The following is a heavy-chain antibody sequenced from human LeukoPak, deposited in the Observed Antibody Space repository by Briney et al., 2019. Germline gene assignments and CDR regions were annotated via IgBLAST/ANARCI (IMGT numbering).Heavy chain of an antibody. CDR1: GFTFYDYA. J-gene: IGHJ6*02. D-gene: IGHD6-13*01. Sequence: GGSLRLSCAASGFTFYDYAMHWVRQAPGKGLEWVSLISGDGGSTYYADSVKGRFTISRDNSKNSLYLQMNSLRTEDTALYYCAKDSSIAAAGGYYYYGMDVWGQGTTVTVSS. CDR3: AKDSSIAAAGGYYYYGMDV. V-gene: IGHV3-43*02. CDR2: ISGDGGST.